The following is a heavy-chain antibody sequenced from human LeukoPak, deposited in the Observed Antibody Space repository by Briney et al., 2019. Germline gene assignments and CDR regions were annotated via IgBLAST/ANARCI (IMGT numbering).Heavy chain of an antibody. D-gene: IGHD1-1*01. J-gene: IGHJ4*02. CDR1: GFTFSRYW. V-gene: IGHV3-7*05. CDR3: ARGGGTSDY. CDR2: IKQDGSEK. Sequence: GGSLRLSCAASGFTFSRYWMSWVRQAPGKGLEWVASIKQDGSEKYYVDSVKGRFTISRDNAKNSLYLQMNSLRAEDMAVYYCARGGGTSDYWGQGTLVTVSS.